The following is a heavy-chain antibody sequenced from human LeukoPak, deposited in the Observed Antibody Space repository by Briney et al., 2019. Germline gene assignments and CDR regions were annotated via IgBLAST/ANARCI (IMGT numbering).Heavy chain of an antibody. CDR3: ARGDSSGWYGGVY. J-gene: IGHJ4*02. D-gene: IGHD6-19*01. Sequence: SETLSLTCAVYGGSFSGYYWSWIRQPPGKGPEWIGEINHSGSTNYNPSLKSRVTISVDTSKNQFSLKLSSVTAADTAVYYCARGDSSGWYGGVYWGQGTLVTVSS. CDR2: INHSGST. CDR1: GGSFSGYY. V-gene: IGHV4-34*01.